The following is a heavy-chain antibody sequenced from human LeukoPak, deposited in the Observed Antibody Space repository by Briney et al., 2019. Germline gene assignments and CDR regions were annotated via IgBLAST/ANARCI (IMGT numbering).Heavy chain of an antibody. CDR2: INHSGST. CDR1: GGSFSGYY. D-gene: IGHD3-10*01. J-gene: IGHJ4*02. V-gene: IGHV4-34*01. CDR3: ARDQNYASGNFDY. Sequence: SETLSLTCAVYGGSFSGYYWSWIRQPPGKGLEWIGEINHSGSTNYNPSLKSRVTISVDTSKNQFSLKLSSVTAADTAVYYCARDQNYASGNFDYWGQGTLVTVSS.